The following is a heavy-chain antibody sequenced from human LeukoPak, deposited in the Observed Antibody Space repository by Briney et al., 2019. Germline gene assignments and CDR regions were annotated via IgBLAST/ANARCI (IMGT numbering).Heavy chain of an antibody. V-gene: IGHV3-48*03. CDR3: AREGVYDSWDY. CDR2: ISSSGSTI. Sequence: GGSLRLSCAASGFTFSSYEMNWVRQAPGKGLVWVSYISSSGSTIYYADSVKGRFTISRDNAKNSLYLQMNSLRAEDTAVYYCAREGVYDSWDYWSQGTLVTVSS. D-gene: IGHD3-3*01. J-gene: IGHJ4*02. CDR1: GFTFSSYE.